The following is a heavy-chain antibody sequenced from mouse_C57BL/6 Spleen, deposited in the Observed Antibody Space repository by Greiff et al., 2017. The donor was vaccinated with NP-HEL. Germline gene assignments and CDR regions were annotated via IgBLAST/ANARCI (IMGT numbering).Heavy chain of an antibody. D-gene: IGHD4-1*01. V-gene: IGHV3-6*01. Sequence: ESGPGLVKPSQSLSLTCSVTGYSITSGYYWNWIRQFPGNKLEWMGYISYDGSNNYNPSLKNRISITRDTSKNQFFLKLNSVTTEDTATYYCARRGWDLLYYFDYWGQGTTLTVSS. CDR1: GYSITSGYY. CDR3: ARRGWDLLYYFDY. J-gene: IGHJ2*01. CDR2: ISYDGSN.